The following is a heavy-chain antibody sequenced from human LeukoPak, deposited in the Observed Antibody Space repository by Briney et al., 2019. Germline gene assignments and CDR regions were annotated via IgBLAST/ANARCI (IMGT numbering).Heavy chain of an antibody. V-gene: IGHV3-23*01. CDR2: ISGSGGST. J-gene: IGHJ4*02. CDR1: GFTFSSYA. Sequence: GGSLRLSYAASGFTFSSYAMSWVRQAPGKGLEWVSAISGSGGSTYYADSVKGRFTISRDNSKNTLYLQMNSLRAEDTAVYYCAKDRSYYDYVWGSYRYTGLFDHWGQGTLVTASS. D-gene: IGHD3-16*02. CDR3: AKDRSYYDYVWGSYRYTGLFDH.